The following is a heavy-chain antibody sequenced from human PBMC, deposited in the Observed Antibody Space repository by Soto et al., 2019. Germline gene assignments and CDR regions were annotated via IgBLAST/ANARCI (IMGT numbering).Heavy chain of an antibody. CDR3: AISYYYDSSRYWGLDY. Sequence: SVKVSCKASGYTFTGYYMHWVRQAPGQGLEWMGWINPNSGGTNYAQKFQGRVTMTRDTSISTAYMELSRLRSDDTAVYYCAISYYYDSSRYWGLDYWGQGTLVTVSS. V-gene: IGHV1-2*02. CDR1: GYTFTGYY. J-gene: IGHJ4*02. D-gene: IGHD3-22*01. CDR2: INPNSGGT.